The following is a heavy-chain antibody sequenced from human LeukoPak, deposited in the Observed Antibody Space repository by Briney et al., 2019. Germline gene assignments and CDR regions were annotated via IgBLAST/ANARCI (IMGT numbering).Heavy chain of an antibody. CDR3: ARGEYSSSWYVGGPFDY. Sequence: KPGASVTVSCKASGYTFTSYYMHWVRQAPGQGLEWMGIINPSGGSTSYAQKFQGRVTMTRDTSTSTVYMELSSLRSEDTAVYYCARGEYSSSWYVGGPFDYWGQGTLVTVSS. CDR1: GYTFTSYY. CDR2: INPSGGST. V-gene: IGHV1-46*01. D-gene: IGHD6-13*01. J-gene: IGHJ4*02.